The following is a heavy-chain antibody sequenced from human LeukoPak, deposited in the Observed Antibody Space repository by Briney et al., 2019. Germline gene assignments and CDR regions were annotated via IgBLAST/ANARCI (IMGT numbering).Heavy chain of an antibody. J-gene: IGHJ4*02. V-gene: IGHV4-4*07. CDR2: MYTSGST. CDR1: GGSISSYY. CDR3: ARDTGYYFGSRNYLYYFDY. D-gene: IGHD3-10*01. Sequence: SETLSLTCTVFGGSISSYYWSWIRQPAGKGLEWIGRMYTSGSTNYNPSLKSRVTMSVDTSKNQFSLKLSSVTAADTAVYYCARDTGYYFGSRNYLYYFDYWGQGTLVTVSS.